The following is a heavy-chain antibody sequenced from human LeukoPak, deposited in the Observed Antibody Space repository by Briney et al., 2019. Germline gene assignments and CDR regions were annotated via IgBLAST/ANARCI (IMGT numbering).Heavy chain of an antibody. J-gene: IGHJ4*02. Sequence: GGSLRLSCAASGFTFNIYAMHWVRQAPGKGLEWVAVISNAGSNKYYADSVKGRFTISRDNSKNTLYLQMNSLRADDTAVYYCAPSSSGYYVHFDYWGQGTLVTVSS. CDR1: GFTFNIYA. V-gene: IGHV3-30-3*01. CDR3: APSSSGYYVHFDY. CDR2: ISNAGSNK. D-gene: IGHD3-22*01.